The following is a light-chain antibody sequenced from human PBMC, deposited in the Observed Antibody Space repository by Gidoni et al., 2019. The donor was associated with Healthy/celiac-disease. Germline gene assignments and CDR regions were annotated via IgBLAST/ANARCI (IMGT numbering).Light chain of an antibody. CDR2: AAS. V-gene: IGKV1-8*01. CDR1: QGISSY. CDR3: QQYYSYPFT. J-gene: IGKJ3*01. Sequence: IRMTQSPSSFSASTGDRVTITCRASQGISSYLAWYQQKPGKAPKLLIYAASTLQSGVPSRFSGSGSGTDFTLTISCLQSEDFATYYCQQYYSYPFTFGPGTKVDIK.